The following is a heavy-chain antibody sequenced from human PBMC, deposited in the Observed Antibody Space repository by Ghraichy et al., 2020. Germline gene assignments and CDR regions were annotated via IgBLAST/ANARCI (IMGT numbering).Heavy chain of an antibody. CDR1: RAHVSTLF. D-gene: IGHD1-26*01. CDR3: APDVAGSYYH. J-gene: IGHJ5*02. CDR2: VEPEDGET. Sequence: ASVKVSCKVSRAHVSTLFTFRERVCPLKRLEKTGGVEPEDGETIYAQKFQGRVTMTEDTSTDTAYMELSTLRSEDTAVYYCAPDVAGSYYHCGQGTLVTVSS. V-gene: IGHV1-24*01.